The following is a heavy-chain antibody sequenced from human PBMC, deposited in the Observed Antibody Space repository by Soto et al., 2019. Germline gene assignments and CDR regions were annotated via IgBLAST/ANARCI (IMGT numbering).Heavy chain of an antibody. CDR3: ARAVDTAMGNDY. D-gene: IGHD5-18*01. J-gene: IGHJ4*02. CDR1: GFTVSSNY. V-gene: IGHV3-66*01. CDR2: IYSGGST. Sequence: EVQLVESGGGLVQPGGSLRLSCAASGFTVSSNYMSWVRQAPGKGLEWVSDIYSGGSTYYADSVKGRFTISRDNSKNTLYLQMNSLRAEDTAVYYCARAVDTAMGNDYWGQGTLVTVSS.